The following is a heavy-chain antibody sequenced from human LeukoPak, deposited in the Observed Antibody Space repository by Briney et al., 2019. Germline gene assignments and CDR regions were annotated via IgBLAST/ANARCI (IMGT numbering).Heavy chain of an antibody. CDR2: ISSSSSYI. V-gene: IGHV3-21*01. D-gene: IGHD5-18*01. Sequence: GGSLRLSCAASGFTFSSYSMNWVRQAPGKGLEWVSSISSSSSYIYYADSLKGRITISRDNAKNSLYLQINSLRAEDTAVYYCARDSSWVDSAIVDAFDIWGQGTMVTVSS. CDR3: ARDSSWVDSAIVDAFDI. CDR1: GFTFSSYS. J-gene: IGHJ3*02.